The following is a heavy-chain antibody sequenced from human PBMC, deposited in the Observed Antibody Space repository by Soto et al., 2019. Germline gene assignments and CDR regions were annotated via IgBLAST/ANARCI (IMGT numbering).Heavy chain of an antibody. CDR2: IYHSGST. Sequence: DTLSLTCAVSGYSISSGYYWGWIRQPPGKGLGWIGSIYHSGSTYYNPSLKSRVTISVDTSKNQFSLKLSSVTAADTAVYYCARDPGKKYSSGWYVYYYGMDVWGQGTTVTVSS. J-gene: IGHJ6*02. CDR1: GYSISSGYY. V-gene: IGHV4-38-2*02. CDR3: ARDPGKKYSSGWYVYYYGMDV. D-gene: IGHD6-19*01.